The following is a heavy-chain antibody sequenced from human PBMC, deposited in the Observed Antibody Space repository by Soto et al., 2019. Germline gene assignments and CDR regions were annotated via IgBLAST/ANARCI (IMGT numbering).Heavy chain of an antibody. V-gene: IGHV3-64*01. CDR1: GFTFSSYA. J-gene: IGHJ4*02. CDR3: ARDADYCSGGSCYFDY. Sequence: GGSLRLSCAASGFTFSSYAMNWVRQAPGKGLEYVSAISSNGGITYYANSVKGRFTISRDNAKNTLYLQMGSLRAEDMAVYYCARDADYCSGGSCYFDYWGQGTLVTVSS. CDR2: ISSNGGIT. D-gene: IGHD2-15*01.